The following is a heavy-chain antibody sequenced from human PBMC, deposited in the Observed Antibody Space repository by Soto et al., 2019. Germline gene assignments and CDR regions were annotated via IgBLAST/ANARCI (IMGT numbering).Heavy chain of an antibody. V-gene: IGHV4-38-2*02. Sequence: SETLSLTCTVSGYSISSGYYWGWIRQPPGKGLEWIGSIYHSGSTYYNPSLKSRVTISVDTSKNQFSLKLSSVTAADTAVYYCARDCRYYYGSGSFSSPIYYYGMDVWGQGTTVTVSS. CDR2: IYHSGST. D-gene: IGHD3-10*01. J-gene: IGHJ6*02. CDR3: ARDCRYYYGSGSFSSPIYYYGMDV. CDR1: GYSISSGYY.